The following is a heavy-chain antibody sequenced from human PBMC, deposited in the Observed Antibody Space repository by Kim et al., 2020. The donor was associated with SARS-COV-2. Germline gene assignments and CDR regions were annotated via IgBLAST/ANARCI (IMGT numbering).Heavy chain of an antibody. J-gene: IGHJ5*02. D-gene: IGHD6-13*01. V-gene: IGHV4-39*07. Sequence: LKSRVTISVDTSKNQFSLKLSSVTAADTAVYYCAREFPYSSSWYARSFDPWGQGTLVTVSS. CDR3: AREFPYSSSWYARSFDP.